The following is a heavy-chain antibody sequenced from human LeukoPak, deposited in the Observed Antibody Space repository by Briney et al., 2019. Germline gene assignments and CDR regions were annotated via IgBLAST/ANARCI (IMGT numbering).Heavy chain of an antibody. Sequence: PGGSLRLSCAASGFTFSSYAMSWVRQAPGKGLEGVANIKQDGSEKYYVDFVKGRFTISRDNAKNSLYLQMNSLRAEDTAVYYCARDQVGLSDAFDIWGQGTVVTVSS. V-gene: IGHV3-7*01. CDR1: GFTFSSYA. J-gene: IGHJ3*02. D-gene: IGHD1-26*01. CDR2: IKQDGSEK. CDR3: ARDQVGLSDAFDI.